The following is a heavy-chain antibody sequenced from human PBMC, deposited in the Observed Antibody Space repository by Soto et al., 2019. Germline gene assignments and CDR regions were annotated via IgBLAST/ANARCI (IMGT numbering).Heavy chain of an antibody. V-gene: IGHV4-39*01. CDR2: IYYSGST. CDR3: ARPAGHSSGFTDY. D-gene: IGHD6-19*01. J-gene: IGHJ4*02. Sequence: QLQLQESGPGLVKPSETLSLTCTVSGGSISSSSYYWGWIRQPPGKGLEWIGSIYYSGSTYYNPSTNTRAPTSADPSQTQFSRTPSSVTPAAAAVYYCARPAGHSSGFTDYWGQGTLVTVSS. CDR1: GGSISSSSYY.